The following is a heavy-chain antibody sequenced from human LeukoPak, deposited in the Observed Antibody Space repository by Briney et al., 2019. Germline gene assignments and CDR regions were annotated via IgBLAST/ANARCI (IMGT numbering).Heavy chain of an antibody. CDR2: IIPIFGTA. Sequence: SVKVSCKASGGTFSSYAISWVRQAPGQGLEWMGGIIPIFGTANYAQKFQGRVTITADESTSTAYMELSSLRSEDTAVYYCASGYCSSTSCYSTSDYWGQGTLVTVSS. CDR3: ASGYCSSTSCYSTSDY. CDR1: GGTFSSYA. V-gene: IGHV1-69*13. J-gene: IGHJ4*02. D-gene: IGHD2-2*01.